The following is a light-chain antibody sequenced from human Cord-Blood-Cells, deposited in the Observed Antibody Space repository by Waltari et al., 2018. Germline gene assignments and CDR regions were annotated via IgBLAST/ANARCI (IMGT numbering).Light chain of an antibody. CDR1: QSISSW. V-gene: IGKV1-5*01. CDR3: QQYNSYSPYT. Sequence: DIQMTQYPSSLSASVGDRVSTTCRASQSISSWLAWYQQKPGKAPKHLISDASSLESGVPSEFSGSGSWTVFTLTISSLQPDDFATYYCQQYNSYSPYTFGQGTKLEIK. J-gene: IGKJ2*01. CDR2: DAS.